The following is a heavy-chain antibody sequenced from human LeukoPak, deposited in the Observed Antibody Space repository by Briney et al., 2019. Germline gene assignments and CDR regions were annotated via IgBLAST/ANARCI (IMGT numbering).Heavy chain of an antibody. D-gene: IGHD6-13*01. J-gene: IGHJ4*02. Sequence: GGSLRLSCEASGFTFSSYWMSWVRQAPGKGLEWVASIKQDGSEKYYVDSVKGRFTISRDNAKNSLYLQMNSLRAEDTAVYYCARDWQQLVYFDYWGQGTLVTVSS. V-gene: IGHV3-7*01. CDR3: ARDWQQLVYFDY. CDR1: GFTFSSYW. CDR2: IKQDGSEK.